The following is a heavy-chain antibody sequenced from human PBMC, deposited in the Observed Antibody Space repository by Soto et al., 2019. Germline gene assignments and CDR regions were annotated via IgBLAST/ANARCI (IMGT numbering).Heavy chain of an antibody. D-gene: IGHD6-19*01. CDR3: ARAGWEYSSGWYYFDY. V-gene: IGHV3-13*01. CDR1: GFTFSSYD. Sequence: EVQLVESGGGLVQPGGSLRLSCAASGFTFSSYDMHWVRQATGKGQEWVSAIGTAGDTYYPGSVKGRFTISRENAKNSLYLQMNSLRAGDTAVYYCARAGWEYSSGWYYFDYWGQGTLVTVSS. CDR2: IGTAGDT. J-gene: IGHJ4*02.